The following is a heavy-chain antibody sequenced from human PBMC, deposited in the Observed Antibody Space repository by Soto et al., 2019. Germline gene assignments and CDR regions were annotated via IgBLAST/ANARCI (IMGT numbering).Heavy chain of an antibody. D-gene: IGHD6-19*01. CDR2: IKQDGSEK. CDR1: GFTFSSYW. J-gene: IGHJ6*02. V-gene: IGHV3-7*01. Sequence: GGSLRLSCAASGFTFSSYWMSWVRQAPGKGLEWVANIKQDGSEKYYVDSVKGRFTISRDNAKNSLYLQMNSLGAEDTAVYYCAREPAAGYYYYYGMDVWGQGTTVTVSS. CDR3: AREPAAGYYYYYGMDV.